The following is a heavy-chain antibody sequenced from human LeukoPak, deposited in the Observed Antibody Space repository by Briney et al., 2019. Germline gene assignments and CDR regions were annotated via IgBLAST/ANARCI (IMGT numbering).Heavy chain of an antibody. CDR3: AKNRASAPATPFDY. D-gene: IGHD2-15*01. CDR1: GFTFSSYG. CDR2: IRYDGSNK. V-gene: IGHV3-30*02. J-gene: IGHJ4*02. Sequence: GGSLRLSCAASGFTFSSYGMHWVRQAPGKGLEWVAFIRYDGSNKYYADSVKGRFTISRDNSKNTLYLQMDSLRAEDTAVYYCAKNRASAPATPFDYWGQGTLVTVSS.